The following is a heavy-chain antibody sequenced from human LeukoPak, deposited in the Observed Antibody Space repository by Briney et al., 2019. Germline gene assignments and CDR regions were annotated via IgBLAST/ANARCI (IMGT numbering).Heavy chain of an antibody. CDR1: GYIFTGYY. D-gene: IGHD3-22*01. CDR2: INTSSGGT. CDR3: ARVDGSGNYYDRSGYLGIDY. V-gene: IGHV1-2*02. Sequence: ASVKVSCKASGYIFTGYYMHWVRQAPGQGLEWMGWINTSSGGTNYAQKIQGRVTMTRDTSISTAYMELSRLRSDDTAVYYCARVDGSGNYYDRSGYLGIDYWGQGTLVTVSA. J-gene: IGHJ4*02.